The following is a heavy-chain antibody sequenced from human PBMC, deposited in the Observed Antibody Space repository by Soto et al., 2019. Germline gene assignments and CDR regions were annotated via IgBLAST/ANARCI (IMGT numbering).Heavy chain of an antibody. Sequence: AGSLRLSCAASGFTFSTFSMNWVRQAPGKGLEWLSYIGGSGGSISYADSVKGRFTISRDNGKNTLYLQMSSLRDEDTAVYYCARDLAWAFDSWGQGALVTVSS. D-gene: IGHD1-26*01. V-gene: IGHV3-48*02. CDR2: IGGSGGSI. CDR1: GFTFSTFS. J-gene: IGHJ4*02. CDR3: ARDLAWAFDS.